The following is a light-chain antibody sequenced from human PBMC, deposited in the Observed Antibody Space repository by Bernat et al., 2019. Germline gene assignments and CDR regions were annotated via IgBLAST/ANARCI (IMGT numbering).Light chain of an antibody. Sequence: QSVLTQPPSASGTPGQRVTISCSGSSSTIGSNTVNWYQQLPGTAPKLLIYSNNQRPSGVPDRFSGSKSGTSASLAISGLRSEDEADYYCAAWDYSLNGWVFGGGTKLTVL. CDR3: AAWDYSLNGWV. J-gene: IGLJ3*02. CDR1: SSTIGSNT. CDR2: SNN. V-gene: IGLV1-44*01.